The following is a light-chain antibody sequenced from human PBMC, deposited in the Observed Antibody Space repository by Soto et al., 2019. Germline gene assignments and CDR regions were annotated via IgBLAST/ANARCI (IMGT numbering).Light chain of an antibody. J-gene: IGLJ1*01. CDR2: EVN. V-gene: IGLV2-14*01. Sequence: QSALTQPASVSGSPGQSITISCTGTSSDVGGYNYVSWYQQHPGKAPKLIIYEVNNRPSGVSNRFSGSKSGNTASLTISGLQAEDEADYYCSSYTSSSTWGFGTGTKLTVL. CDR1: SSDVGGYNY. CDR3: SSYTSSSTWG.